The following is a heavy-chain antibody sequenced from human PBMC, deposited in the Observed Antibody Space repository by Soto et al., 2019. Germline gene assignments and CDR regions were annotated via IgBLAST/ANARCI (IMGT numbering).Heavy chain of an antibody. Sequence: PGGSLRLSCEASGFTFSDFWMSWVRQAPGKGLGWVANIKGDGSEKRYVDSVRGRFTISRDNAKNSVYLQMNSLRADDTALYYCGRDEVRNGVGVWGQGIKVTVSS. CDR2: IKGDGSEK. CDR1: GFTFSDFW. CDR3: GRDEVRNGVGV. J-gene: IGHJ6*02. V-gene: IGHV3-7*01.